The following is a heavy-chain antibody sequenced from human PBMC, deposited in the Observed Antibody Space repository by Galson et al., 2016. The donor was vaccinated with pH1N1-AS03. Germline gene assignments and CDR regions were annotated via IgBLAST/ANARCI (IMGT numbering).Heavy chain of an antibody. CDR1: GGTFNKYA. V-gene: IGHV1-69*13. J-gene: IGHJ6*02. Sequence: SVKVSCKASGGTFNKYAVSWVRQAPGQGLEWMGGIIPIFHTANYAQNFQGRVTITADEFTSTAYMKLSSLRSEDTAVYYCARVVGATSYNFYAMDVWGQGTTVTVS. CDR2: IIPIFHTA. CDR3: ARVVGATSYNFYAMDV. D-gene: IGHD1-26*01.